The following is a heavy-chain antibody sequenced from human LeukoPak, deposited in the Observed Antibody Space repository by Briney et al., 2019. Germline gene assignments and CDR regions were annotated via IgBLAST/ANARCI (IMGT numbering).Heavy chain of an antibody. CDR1: GFTVSSSY. D-gene: IGHD6-25*01. V-gene: IGHV3-66*01. CDR3: ARASYSGWTASHDS. CDR2: LYGDGTT. Sequence: PGGSLRLSCAGSGFTVSSSYMSWVRQAPGKGLEWVSVLYGDGTTYYVDSVKGRFTTSRDNSKNTVYLQMNSLRVEDTAMYYRARASYSGWTASHDSWGQGTLVTVSS. J-gene: IGHJ5*01.